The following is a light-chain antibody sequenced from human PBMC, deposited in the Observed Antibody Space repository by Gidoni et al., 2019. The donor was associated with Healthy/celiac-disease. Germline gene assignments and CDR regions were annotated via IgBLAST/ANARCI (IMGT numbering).Light chain of an antibody. CDR2: DAS. V-gene: IGKV1-33*01. CDR3: QQYDNLPIT. J-gene: IGKJ5*01. CDR1: QDISNY. Sequence: DTQMTQSPSSLSASVGDRVTITCQASQDISNYLNWYQQKPVKAPKLLIYDASNLETGVPSRFSGSGAGTDFTFTISSLQPEDIATYYCQQYDNLPITFGQGTRLEIK.